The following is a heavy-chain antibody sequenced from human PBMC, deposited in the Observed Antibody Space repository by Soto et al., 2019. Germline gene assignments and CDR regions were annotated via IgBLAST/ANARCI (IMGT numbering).Heavy chain of an antibody. V-gene: IGHV1-3*01. D-gene: IGHD6-25*01. J-gene: IGHJ4*02. CDR2: INAGNGNT. Sequence: GASVKVSCKASGYTFTSYAMHWVRQAPGQRLEWMGWINAGNGNTKYSQKFQGRVTITSDISASTAYMELSSLRSEDKAVYYCARDSLAAALDYWGQGTLVTVS. CDR1: GYTFTSYA. CDR3: ARDSLAAALDY.